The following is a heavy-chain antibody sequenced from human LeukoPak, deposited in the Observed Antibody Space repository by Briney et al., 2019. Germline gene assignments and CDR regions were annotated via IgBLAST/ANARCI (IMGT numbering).Heavy chain of an antibody. J-gene: IGHJ4*02. D-gene: IGHD3-22*01. CDR2: IYYSGST. CDR1: GGSISSYY. V-gene: IGHV4-59*01. CDR3: ARGDYYDSSPLGY. Sequence: SETLSLTCTVSGGSISSYYWSWIRQPPGKGLEWIGYIYYSGSTNYNPSLKSRATISVDTSKNQFSLKLRSVTAADTAVYYCARGDYYDSSPLGYWGQGTLVTVSS.